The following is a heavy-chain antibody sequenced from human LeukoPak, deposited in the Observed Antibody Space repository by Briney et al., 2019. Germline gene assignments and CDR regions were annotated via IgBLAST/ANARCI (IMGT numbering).Heavy chain of an antibody. CDR3: TGGPEWFGVNVDY. J-gene: IGHJ4*02. CDR1: GYIYTSYG. D-gene: IGHD3-10*01. V-gene: IGHV1-18*01. CDR2: ISAYNGNT. Sequence: ASVKVSCKASGYIYTSYGINWVRQAPGQGLEWMGWISAYNGNTKYAQKLQGRVTMTTDTSTSTAHMELRSLRTDDTAVYYCTGGPEWFGVNVDYWGQGTLVTVSS.